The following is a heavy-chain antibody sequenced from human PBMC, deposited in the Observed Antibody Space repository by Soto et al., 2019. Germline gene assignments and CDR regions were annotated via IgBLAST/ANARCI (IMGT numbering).Heavy chain of an antibody. CDR1: GFTFSNDD. J-gene: IGHJ4*02. D-gene: IGHD5-12*01. V-gene: IGHV3-23*01. CDR2: ITAGGFNT. Sequence: EVQLLESGGDLVQPGGSLRLSCVASGFTFSNDDLSWVRQASGKGLEWVSAITAGGFNTYYADSVKGRCTISRDNSKNTLDLQMNSLRGADTAVYYYAKNIGGVSGYGNFDYWGQGTLVTVSS. CDR3: AKNIGGVSGYGNFDY.